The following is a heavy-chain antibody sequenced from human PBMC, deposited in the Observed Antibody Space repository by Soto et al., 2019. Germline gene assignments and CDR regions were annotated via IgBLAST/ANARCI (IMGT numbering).Heavy chain of an antibody. CDR1: GFTFSSYS. J-gene: IGHJ4*02. CDR2: ISSSSSTI. CDR3: ARDRYDSSGYEAPFDY. V-gene: IGHV3-48*02. Sequence: GGSLRLSCAASGFTFSSYSMNLVRQAPGKGLEWVSYISSSSSTIYYADSVKGRFTISRDNAKNSLYLQMNSLRDEDTAVYYCARDRYDSSGYEAPFDYWGQGTLVTVSS. D-gene: IGHD3-22*01.